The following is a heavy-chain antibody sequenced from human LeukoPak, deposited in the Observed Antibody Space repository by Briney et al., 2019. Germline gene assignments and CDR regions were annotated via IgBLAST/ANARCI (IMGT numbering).Heavy chain of an antibody. CDR1: GSIFTSYW. CDR3: ARLDGGRTPTYYGMDV. CDR2: ISPAYSYT. Sequence: GASLKISCKGSGSIFTSYWIGWVRQLPGKGLEGMGIISPAYSYTTYPPSFQRQVTISAAKSITTPYLQWSSLKASDTAMYYCARLDGGRTPTYYGMDVWGQGTTVTVSS. V-gene: IGHV5-51*01. D-gene: IGHD2-15*01. J-gene: IGHJ6*02.